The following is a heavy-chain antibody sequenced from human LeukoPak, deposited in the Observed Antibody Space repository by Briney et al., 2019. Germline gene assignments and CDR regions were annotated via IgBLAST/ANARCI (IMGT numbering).Heavy chain of an antibody. V-gene: IGHV3-30*03. J-gene: IGHJ3*02. D-gene: IGHD2-15*01. Sequence: GGSLRLSCAASGFTFSSYGMHWVRQAPGKGLEWVAVISYDGSNKYYADSVKGRFTISRDNSKNTLYLQMNSLRAEDTAVYYCARWRDGYCSGGSCEKGAFDIWGQGTMVTVSS. CDR2: ISYDGSNK. CDR3: ARWRDGYCSGGSCEKGAFDI. CDR1: GFTFSSYG.